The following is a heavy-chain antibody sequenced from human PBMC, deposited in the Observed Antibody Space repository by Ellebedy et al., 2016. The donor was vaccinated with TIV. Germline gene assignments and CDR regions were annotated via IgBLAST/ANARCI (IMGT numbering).Heavy chain of an antibody. CDR2: ISGDGAVT. CDR3: ATTQMGNGYNEVYFGH. CDR1: GFTFSNYA. Sequence: GESLKISCAPSGFTFSNYAMTWVRQAPGKGLEWVSSISGDGAVTYHADSVKGRFTISRDNSKNTLYLQMDSLRAEDTAMYYCATTQMGNGYNEVYFGHWGQGTLDTVSS. D-gene: IGHD5-24*01. V-gene: IGHV3-23*01. J-gene: IGHJ4*02.